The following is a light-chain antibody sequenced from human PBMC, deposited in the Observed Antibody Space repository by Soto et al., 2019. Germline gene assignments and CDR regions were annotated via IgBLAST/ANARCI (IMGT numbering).Light chain of an antibody. CDR2: SNN. CDR1: SSNIGSNT. Sequence: QSVLTQPPSASGTPGQRVTITCSGSSSNIGSNTVNWYQQLPGTAPKLLIYSNNQRPSGVPDRFSGSKSGTSASLAISGLQSEDEADYYCAAWDDSLNGLYVFGTRTKVTV. J-gene: IGLJ1*01. V-gene: IGLV1-44*01. CDR3: AAWDDSLNGLYV.